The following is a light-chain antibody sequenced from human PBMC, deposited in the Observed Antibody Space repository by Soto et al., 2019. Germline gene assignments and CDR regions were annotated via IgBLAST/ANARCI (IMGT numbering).Light chain of an antibody. J-gene: IGKJ5*01. V-gene: IGKV3-20*01. CDR3: QQYTNWPPNT. CDR2: GAS. Sequence: EIVLTQSPGTLSLSPGERATLNCRASQSVRSRYLAWYQQQPGQAPRLLIHGASRRATGIPDRFSGSGSGTDFTLTISSLQSEDFAVYYCQQYTNWPPNTFGQGTRLEIK. CDR1: QSVRSRY.